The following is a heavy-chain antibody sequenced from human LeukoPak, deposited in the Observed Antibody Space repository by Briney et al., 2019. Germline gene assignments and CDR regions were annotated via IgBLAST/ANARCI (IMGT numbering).Heavy chain of an antibody. Sequence: SETLSLTCTVSGGSISSYYWSWIRQPAGKGLEWIGRIYTSGSTNYNPSLKSRVTMSVDTSKNQFSLKLSSVTAADTAVYYCARANDLWSGYYVGWFDPWGQGTLVTVSS. D-gene: IGHD3-3*01. CDR2: IYTSGST. J-gene: IGHJ5*02. V-gene: IGHV4-4*07. CDR1: GGSISSYY. CDR3: ARANDLWSGYYVGWFDP.